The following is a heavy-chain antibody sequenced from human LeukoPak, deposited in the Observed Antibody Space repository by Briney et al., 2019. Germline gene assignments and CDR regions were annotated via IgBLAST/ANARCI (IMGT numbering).Heavy chain of an antibody. CDR3: ARDRVTTGLDY. V-gene: IGHV3-7*01. CDR1: GFSFSIYW. J-gene: IGHJ4*02. CDR2: IKQDGGEK. D-gene: IGHD4-17*01. Sequence: GGSLKLSCVASGFSFSIYWMSWVRQAPGKGLEWVANIKQDGGEKYYVDSVKGRFTISRDNAKNSVYLQMNRLRAEDTAVYYCARDRVTTGLDYWGQGTLVTVSS.